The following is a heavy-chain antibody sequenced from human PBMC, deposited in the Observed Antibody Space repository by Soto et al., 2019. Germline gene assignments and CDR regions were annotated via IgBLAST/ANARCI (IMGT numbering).Heavy chain of an antibody. CDR1: RFTVSSYA. J-gene: IGHJ4*02. D-gene: IGHD3-22*01. CDR2: ISYDGGNK. CDR3: AKDRGISRGYYCYFDS. Sequence: LGLCCASSRFTVSSYAMHWVRKAPGKGLEWVAVISYDGGNKYYADSVKGRFTISRDNSKNTLYLQMNSLRAEDTAVYYCAKDRGISRGYYCYFDSWGQGTLVTVSS. V-gene: IGHV3-30-3*02.